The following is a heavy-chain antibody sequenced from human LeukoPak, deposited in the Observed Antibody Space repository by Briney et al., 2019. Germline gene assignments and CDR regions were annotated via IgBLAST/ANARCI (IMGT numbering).Heavy chain of an antibody. CDR3: AKDNWNYGYYFDH. Sequence: GGSLRLSCAASGFTFSSYAMSWVRQAPGKGLEWVSAISGSGGSTYYADSVKGRFTISRDNSKNTLYLQMNSVRAEDTAVYDCAKDNWNYGYYFDHWGQRTLVTVSS. CDR1: GFTFSSYA. CDR2: ISGSGGST. V-gene: IGHV3-23*01. D-gene: IGHD1-7*01. J-gene: IGHJ4*02.